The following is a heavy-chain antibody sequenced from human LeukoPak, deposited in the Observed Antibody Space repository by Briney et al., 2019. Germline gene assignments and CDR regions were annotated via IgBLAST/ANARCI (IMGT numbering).Heavy chain of an antibody. D-gene: IGHD5-24*01. CDR3: ARDLRRDVYNRDWHFDL. CDR2: INPSGGST. J-gene: IGHJ2*01. CDR1: GYTFTSYY. V-gene: IGHV1-46*01. Sequence: ASVKVSCKASGYTFTSYYIHWVRQAPGQGLEWMGMINPSGGSTTYAQKFQGRVTLTRDTSTSTVSLEVSSLRSEDTAVYFCARDLRRDVYNRDWHFDLWGRGTLVTVSS.